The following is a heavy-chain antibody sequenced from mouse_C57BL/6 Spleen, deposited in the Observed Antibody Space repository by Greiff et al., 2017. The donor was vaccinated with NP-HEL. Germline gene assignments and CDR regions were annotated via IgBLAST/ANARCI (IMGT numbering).Heavy chain of an antibody. V-gene: IGHV1-18*01. D-gene: IGHD1-1*01. J-gene: IGHJ4*01. CDR1: GYTFTDYN. CDR2: INPNNGGT. Sequence: EVQLQQSGPELVKPGASVKIPCKASGYTFTDYNMDWVKQSHGKSLEWIGDINPNNGGTIYNQKFKGKATLTVDKSSSTAYMELRSLTSLDTAVYYCARFTTVVATARNYAMDYWGQGTSVTVSS. CDR3: ARFTTVVATARNYAMDY.